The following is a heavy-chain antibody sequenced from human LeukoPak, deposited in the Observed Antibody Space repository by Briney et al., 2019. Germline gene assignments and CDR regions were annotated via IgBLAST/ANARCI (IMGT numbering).Heavy chain of an antibody. CDR1: GGSISSSSSY. CDR3: ARHCRVPALCSADY. D-gene: IGHD2-2*01. CDR2: IYYSGST. J-gene: IGHJ4*02. V-gene: IGHV4-39*01. Sequence: SETLSLTCTVSGGSISSSSSYWGWIRQPPGKGLEWIGSIYYSGSTYYNPSLKSRVTISVDTSKNQFSLKLSSVTAADTAVYYCARHCRVPALCSADYWGQGTLVTVSS.